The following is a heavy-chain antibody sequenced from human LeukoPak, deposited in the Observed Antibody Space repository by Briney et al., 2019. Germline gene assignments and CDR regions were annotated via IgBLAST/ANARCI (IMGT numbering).Heavy chain of an antibody. CDR1: GFTFSDYS. V-gene: IGHV3-21*01. CDR3: ARGGAAMVTTFDY. J-gene: IGHJ4*02. CDR2: ISSSSTYI. Sequence: RGSLRLSCAASGFTFSDYSMIWVRQAPGRGLEWVSSISSSSTYIFYADSLKGRFTISRDNAKNSLHLQMNSLRAEDTAVYYCARGGAAMVTTFDYWGQGTLVTVSS. D-gene: IGHD5-18*01.